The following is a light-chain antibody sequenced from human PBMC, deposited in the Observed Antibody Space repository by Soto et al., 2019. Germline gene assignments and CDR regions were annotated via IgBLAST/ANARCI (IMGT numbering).Light chain of an antibody. J-gene: IGKJ1*01. CDR3: LQDYTYPRT. V-gene: IGKV1-6*01. CDR2: ASS. CDR1: QGSRND. Sequence: AIQMTQSPSSLSASVGDRVNITCRASQGSRNDLAWYQQRPGAAPKLLIFASSSLQTGVPSRFRGSGSGTDFTLTITSLLPDDFATYYCLQDYTYPRTFGQGTKVEI.